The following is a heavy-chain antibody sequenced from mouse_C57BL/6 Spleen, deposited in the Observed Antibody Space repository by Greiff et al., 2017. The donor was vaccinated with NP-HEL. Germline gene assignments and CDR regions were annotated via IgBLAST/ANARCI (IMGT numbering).Heavy chain of an antibody. D-gene: IGHD2-3*01. J-gene: IGHJ2*01. Sequence: QVQLQQSGAELVRPGASVTLSCKASGYTFTDYEMHWVKQTPVHGLEWIGAIDPETGGTAYNQKFKGKAILTADKSSSTAYMELRSLTSEDSAVYYCTRWPLYDGYYDYFDYWGQGTTLTVSS. CDR1: GYTFTDYE. CDR2: IDPETGGT. V-gene: IGHV1-15*01. CDR3: TRWPLYDGYYDYFDY.